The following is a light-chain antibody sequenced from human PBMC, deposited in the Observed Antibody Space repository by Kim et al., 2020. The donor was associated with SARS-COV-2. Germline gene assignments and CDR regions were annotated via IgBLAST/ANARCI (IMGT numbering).Light chain of an antibody. J-gene: IGLJ1*01. Sequence: QSALTQPASVSGSPGQSITISCTGTSSDVGAYDYVSWYQQHPGKAPKLMIYDVNNRPSGVSNRFSGSKSDNTASLTISGLQPEDEADYYFASFTSKSTPSFGTGTKVTVL. CDR3: ASFTSKSTPS. CDR2: DVN. V-gene: IGLV2-14*03. CDR1: SSDVGAYDY.